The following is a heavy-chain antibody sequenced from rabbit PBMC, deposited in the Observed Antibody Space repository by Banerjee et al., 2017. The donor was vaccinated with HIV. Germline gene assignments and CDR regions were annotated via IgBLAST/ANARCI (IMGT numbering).Heavy chain of an antibody. CDR2: IYTGSGGNT. Sequence: QEQLEESGGDLVKPEGSLTLTCTASGFSFSSSYWICWVRQAPGKGLEWIACIYTGSGGNTYYASWVNGRFTISRSTSLNTVDLQMTSLTAADTATYFCARDVIWGDWELWGPGTLVTVS. D-gene: IGHD4-1*01. V-gene: IGHV1S45*01. CDR1: GFSFSSSYW. J-gene: IGHJ6*01. CDR3: ARDVIWGDWEL.